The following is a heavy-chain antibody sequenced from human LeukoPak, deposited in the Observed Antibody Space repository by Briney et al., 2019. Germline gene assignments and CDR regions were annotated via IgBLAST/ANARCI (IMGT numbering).Heavy chain of an antibody. D-gene: IGHD6-19*01. CDR1: GFTFSSYG. V-gene: IGHV3-33*01. CDR3: ARDLGKQWLVLSA. Sequence: GGSLRLSCAASGFTFSSYGMHWVRQAPGKGLEWVAVIWYDGSNKYYADSVKGRFTISRDNSKNTLYLQMNSLRAEDTAVYYCARDLGKQWLVLSAWGQGTLVTVSS. J-gene: IGHJ5*02. CDR2: IWYDGSNK.